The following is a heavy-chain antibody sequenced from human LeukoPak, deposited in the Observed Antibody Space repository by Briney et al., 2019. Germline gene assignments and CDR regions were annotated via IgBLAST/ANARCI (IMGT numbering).Heavy chain of an antibody. CDR2: ISYDGSNK. D-gene: IGHD2-2*01. V-gene: IGHV3-30*18. Sequence: PGGSLRLSCAASGFTFSSYGMHWVRQAPGKGLEWVAVISYDGSNKYYADSVKGRFTISRDNSKSTLYLQMNSLRAEDTAVYYCAKGERYCSSTSCLVDYWGQGTLVTVSS. CDR1: GFTFSSYG. CDR3: AKGERYCSSTSCLVDY. J-gene: IGHJ4*02.